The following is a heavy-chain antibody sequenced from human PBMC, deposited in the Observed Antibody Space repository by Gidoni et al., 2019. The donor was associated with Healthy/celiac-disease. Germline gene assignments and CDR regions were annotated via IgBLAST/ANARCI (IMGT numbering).Heavy chain of an antibody. V-gene: IGHV3-21*01. J-gene: IGHJ4*02. CDR2: ISSSSSYI. CDR1: GFTFSSYS. D-gene: IGHD3-16*02. CDR3: ARDLRQQIWGSYRFDY. Sequence: EVQLVESGGGLVKPGGSLRLSCAASGFTFSSYSMNWVRQAPGKGLEWVSSISSSSSYIYYADSVKGRFTISRDNAKNSLYLQMNSLRAEDTAVYYCARDLRQQIWGSYRFDYWGQGTLVTVSS.